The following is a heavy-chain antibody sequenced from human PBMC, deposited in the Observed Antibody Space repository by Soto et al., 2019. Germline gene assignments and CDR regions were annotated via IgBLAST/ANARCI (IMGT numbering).Heavy chain of an antibody. CDR3: ARALVEDIVVVPAAIEINYYYYGMDV. Sequence: GASVKVSCKASVGTFSSCAISCVRQAPGQGLEWMGGIIPIFGTANYAQKFQGRVTITADESTSTAYMELSSLRSEDTAVYYCARALVEDIVVVPAAIEINYYYYGMDVWGQGTTVTVSS. V-gene: IGHV1-69*13. J-gene: IGHJ6*02. CDR2: IIPIFGTA. D-gene: IGHD2-2*01. CDR1: VGTFSSCA.